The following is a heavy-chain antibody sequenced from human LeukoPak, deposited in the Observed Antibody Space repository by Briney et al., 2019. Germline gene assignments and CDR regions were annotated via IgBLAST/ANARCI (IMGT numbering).Heavy chain of an antibody. D-gene: IGHD2-21*02. CDR1: GSTFDDYS. Sequence: GGSLRLSCAASGSTFDDYSMQWVRQAPGKGLEWVSGINWNSGTIGYADSVKGRFTISRDNAKNSLYLQMNSLRAEDTALYYCTKMRRGGDGLDIWGQGTLVTVSA. CDR3: TKMRRGGDGLDI. J-gene: IGHJ4*02. CDR2: INWNSGTI. V-gene: IGHV3-9*01.